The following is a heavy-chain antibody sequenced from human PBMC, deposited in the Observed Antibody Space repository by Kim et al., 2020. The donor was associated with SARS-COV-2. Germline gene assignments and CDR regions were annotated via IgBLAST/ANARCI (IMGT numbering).Heavy chain of an antibody. CDR2: ISSSSSYI. J-gene: IGHJ6*02. V-gene: IGHV3-21*01. CDR3: VRQVQESQPYYYYGMDV. Sequence: GGSLRLSCAASGFTFSSYSMNWVRQAPGKGLEWVSSISSSSSYIYYADSVKGRFTISRDNAKNSLYLQMNNLRAEDTAVYYCVRQVQESQPYYYYGMDVWGQGTTVTVSS. CDR1: GFTFSSYS.